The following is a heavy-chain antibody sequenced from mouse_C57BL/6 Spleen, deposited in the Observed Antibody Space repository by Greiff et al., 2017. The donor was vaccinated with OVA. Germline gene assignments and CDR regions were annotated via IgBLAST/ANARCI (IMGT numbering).Heavy chain of an antibody. J-gene: IGHJ2*01. CDR3: ARDQVGGLFDY. CDR2: INYDGSST. CDR1: GFTFSDYY. V-gene: IGHV5-16*01. D-gene: IGHD1-1*02. Sequence: EVHLVESEGGLVQPGSSMKLSCTASGFTFSDYYMAWVRQVPEKGLEWVANINYDGSSTYYLDSLKSRFIISRDNAKNILYLQMSSLKSEDTATYYCARDQVGGLFDYWGQGTTRTVSS.